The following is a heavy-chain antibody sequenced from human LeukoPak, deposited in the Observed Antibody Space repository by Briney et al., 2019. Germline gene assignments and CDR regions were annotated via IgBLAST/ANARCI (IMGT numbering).Heavy chain of an antibody. CDR2: IDTSGNT. D-gene: IGHD4-11*01. V-gene: IGHV4-4*09. CDR3: ARQHTVTTWYYFDY. Sequence: PSETLSLTCTVSGGSISSYYWSWIRQPPGKGLEWSGYIDTSGNTNYNPSLKSRVTISVDTSKNHFSLNLSSVTASDTAVYYCARQHTVTTWYYFDYWGQGTLVTVSS. J-gene: IGHJ4*02. CDR1: GGSISSYY.